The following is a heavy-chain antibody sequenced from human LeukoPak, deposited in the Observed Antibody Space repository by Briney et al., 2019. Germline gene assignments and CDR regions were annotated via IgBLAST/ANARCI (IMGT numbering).Heavy chain of an antibody. CDR3: ARDVYYYGSSGYYQFDH. Sequence: SETLSLTCTVSGGSISSYYWSWIRQPPGKGLEWIGYIYYSGSTNYNPSLKSRVTISVDTSKNQFSLKLSSVTAADTAVYYCARDVYYYGSSGYYQFDHWGQGTLVTVSS. CDR2: IYYSGST. D-gene: IGHD3-22*01. V-gene: IGHV4-59*12. CDR1: GGSISSYY. J-gene: IGHJ4*02.